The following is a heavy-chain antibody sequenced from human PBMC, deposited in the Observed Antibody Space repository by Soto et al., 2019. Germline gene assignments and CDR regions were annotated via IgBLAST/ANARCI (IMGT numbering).Heavy chain of an antibody. CDR3: ARDHDSSGKIHYDYGMDV. D-gene: IGHD3-22*01. V-gene: IGHV3-11*01. CDR1: GFIFRDYY. Sequence: VSGGGLVKPGGSLRLSCAASGFIFRDYYFNWIRRAPGKGLEWVSYISGSGSIIYYADSVKGRFTISRDNAKNSVYLQMNSLRDEDTAVYYCARDHDSSGKIHYDYGMDVWGQGTTVTVS. CDR2: ISGSGSII. J-gene: IGHJ6*02.